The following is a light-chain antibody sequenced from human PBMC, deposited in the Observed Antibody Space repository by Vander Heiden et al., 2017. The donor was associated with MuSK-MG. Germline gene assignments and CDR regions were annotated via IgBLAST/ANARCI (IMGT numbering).Light chain of an antibody. Sequence: EIQMTQSPSTLSASVGDRVTITCRASQTILTWLAWYQQKPGKAPKVLIYKASNLESGVPARFSGNGSGTEFTLTISSLQPDDFATYYCQQYNRYWTFGQGTKVEIK. CDR1: QTILTW. J-gene: IGKJ1*01. CDR2: KAS. CDR3: QQYNRYWT. V-gene: IGKV1-5*03.